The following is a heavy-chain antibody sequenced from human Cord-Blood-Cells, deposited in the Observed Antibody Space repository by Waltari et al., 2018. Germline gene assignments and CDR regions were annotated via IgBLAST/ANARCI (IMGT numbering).Heavy chain of an antibody. V-gene: IGHV1-2*04. CDR2: INPNSGGT. Sequence: QVQLVQSGAEVKKPGASVKVSCKASGYTFTGYYMHWVRQAPGQGLEWMGWINPNSGGTNYAQNFQGWVTMTRDTYISTAYMERSRLRSDDTAVYYCARGQQLVHCWFDPWGQGTLVTVSS. CDR1: GYTFTGYY. D-gene: IGHD6-13*01. CDR3: ARGQQLVHCWFDP. J-gene: IGHJ5*02.